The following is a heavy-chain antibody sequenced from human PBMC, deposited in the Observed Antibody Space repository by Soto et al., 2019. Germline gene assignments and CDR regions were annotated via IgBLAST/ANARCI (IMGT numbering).Heavy chain of an antibody. Sequence: SEPLSLPCAVYDGSFRGYCWSWIRQPPGKGREWMVEINHSGSTNYNPSLKRRVTISVDTSKTQFSLKLSSVTAADTAVYYCASGVAAPSLGMDVWGQGTTVTVSS. CDR2: INHSGST. D-gene: IGHD6-13*01. CDR1: DGSFRGYC. CDR3: ASGVAAPSLGMDV. V-gene: IGHV4-34*01. J-gene: IGHJ6*02.